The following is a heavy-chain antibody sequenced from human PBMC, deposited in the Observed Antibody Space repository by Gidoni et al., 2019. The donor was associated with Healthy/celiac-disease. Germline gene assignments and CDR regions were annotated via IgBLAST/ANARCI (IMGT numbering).Heavy chain of an antibody. J-gene: IGHJ5*02. CDR2: IYYSGST. Sequence: QVQLQESDPGLVKPSETLSLTCTVSGGSISSYYWSWIRQPPGKGLEWIGYIYYSGSTNYNPSLKSRVTISVDTSKNQFSLKLSSVTAADTAVYYCARSVGSLPRGWFDPWGQGTLVTVSS. V-gene: IGHV4-59*01. CDR1: GGSISSYY. D-gene: IGHD1-26*01. CDR3: ARSVGSLPRGWFDP.